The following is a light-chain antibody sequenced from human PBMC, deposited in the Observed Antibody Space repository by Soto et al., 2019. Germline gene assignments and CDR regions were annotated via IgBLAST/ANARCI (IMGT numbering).Light chain of an antibody. J-gene: IGKJ5*01. CDR3: LHLETYPII. CDR2: ESS. Sequence: DIQLTQSPSFLSASIGDRITITCRASQGIGSHLAWYQQKPGEAPKLLIYESSTVQSGVPPRFSGSGSGTAFTLTISNLQPEDFTTYYCLHLETYPIIFGQGTRLDI. CDR1: QGIGSH. V-gene: IGKV1-9*01.